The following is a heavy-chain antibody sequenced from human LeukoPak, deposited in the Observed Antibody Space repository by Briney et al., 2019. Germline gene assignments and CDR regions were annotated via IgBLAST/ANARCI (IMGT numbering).Heavy chain of an antibody. D-gene: IGHD3/OR15-3a*01. CDR3: ANDECGASGLPDY. V-gene: IGHV3-74*01. CDR1: GFTFTYYW. J-gene: IGHJ4*02. CDR2: INGDGSST. Sequence: PGGSLRLSCAASGFTFTYYWMHWVRHAPGKGLVWVARINGDGSSTNYADSVKGRFTISRDNAKNTLYLQMNSLRAEDTAVYYCANDECGASGLPDYWGQGTLVTASS.